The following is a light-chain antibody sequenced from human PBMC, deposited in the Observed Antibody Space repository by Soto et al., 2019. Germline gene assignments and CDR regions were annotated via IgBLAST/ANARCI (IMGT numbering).Light chain of an antibody. CDR1: QSISSY. V-gene: IGKV1-6*01. CDR2: AAS. J-gene: IGKJ1*01. Sequence: IPMTQSPSSLSASVEDRVIITCRASQSISSYLNWYQQKPGKAPKLLIYAASSLQSGVPSRFSGSGSGTDFTLTISSLQPDDFATYYCLQDYTYPLTFGQGTKVDIK. CDR3: LQDYTYPLT.